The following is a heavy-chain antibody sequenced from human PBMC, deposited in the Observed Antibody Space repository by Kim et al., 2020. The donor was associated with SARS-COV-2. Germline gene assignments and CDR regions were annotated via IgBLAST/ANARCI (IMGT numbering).Heavy chain of an antibody. CDR1: GLTFSVNG. V-gene: IGHV3-33*01. CDR2: IWNDGSKE. J-gene: IGHJ4*02. D-gene: IGHD1-26*01. Sequence: GGSLRLSCAGSGLTFSVNGIHWVRQAPGKGLEWVAVIWNDGSKESYADSVKGRFTISRDNFKNTAYLQMNSLRVEDTAVYYCARDVWIVGGKYLDYWGQGTMVTVSS. CDR3: ARDVWIVGGKYLDY.